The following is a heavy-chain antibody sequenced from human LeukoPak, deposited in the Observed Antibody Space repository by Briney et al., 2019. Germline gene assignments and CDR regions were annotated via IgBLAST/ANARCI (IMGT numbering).Heavy chain of an antibody. Sequence: GASVKASCKASGYTFTSYYMHWVRQAPGQGLEWMGIINPSGGSTSYAQKFQGRVTMTRDTSTSTVYMELSSLRSEDTAVYYCARDYYDSSGYQSGMDVWGQGTTVTVSS. V-gene: IGHV1-46*01. CDR1: GYTFTSYY. CDR3: ARDYYDSSGYQSGMDV. D-gene: IGHD3-22*01. CDR2: INPSGGST. J-gene: IGHJ6*02.